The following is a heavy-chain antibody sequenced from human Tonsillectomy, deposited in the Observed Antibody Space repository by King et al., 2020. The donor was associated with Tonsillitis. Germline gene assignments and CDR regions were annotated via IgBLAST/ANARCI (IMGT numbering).Heavy chain of an antibody. Sequence: VQLQESGPGLVKPSETLSLTCGVSAYSISTGKWWGWVRQPPGKGLEWIGSIYQSGSTYYNPSLKSRVTILVDTSKNQFSLKLTSVTAADTAVYYCARSLFSITGAGRYFDYWGQGTLVTVSS. CDR1: AYSISTGKW. J-gene: IGHJ4*02. V-gene: IGHV4-38-2*01. D-gene: IGHD6-13*01. CDR2: IYQSGST. CDR3: ARSLFSITGAGRYFDY.